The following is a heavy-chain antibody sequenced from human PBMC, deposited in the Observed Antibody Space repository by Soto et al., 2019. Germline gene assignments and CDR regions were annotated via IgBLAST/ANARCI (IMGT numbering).Heavy chain of an antibody. J-gene: IGHJ4*02. CDR2: ISGSGDST. V-gene: IGHV3-23*01. CDR1: GLTFSSYA. CDR3: ARDGYCSGGSCYSVPVFDY. Sequence: GGSLRLSCAASGLTFSSYAMNWVRQAPGKGLEWVSAISGSGDSTYYADSVKGRFTISRDNSKNTLYLQMNSLRAEDTAVYYCARDGYCSGGSCYSVPVFDYWGQGTLVTVSS. D-gene: IGHD2-15*01.